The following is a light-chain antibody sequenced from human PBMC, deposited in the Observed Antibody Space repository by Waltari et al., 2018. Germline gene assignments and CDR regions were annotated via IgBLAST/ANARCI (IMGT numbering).Light chain of an antibody. V-gene: IGKV2-30*02. CDR2: QVS. J-gene: IGKJ4*01. Sequence: DVVMTQSPLSLAVTPGQPASISCRSSQSLVHSNGKTYLHWLHQKPGQPPRRLIYQVSNRDSGVPDRFSGSGAGTDFTLKISRVEAEDVGIYYCVQGTNGPTFGGGTKGEIK. CDR3: VQGTNGPT. CDR1: QSLVHSNGKTY.